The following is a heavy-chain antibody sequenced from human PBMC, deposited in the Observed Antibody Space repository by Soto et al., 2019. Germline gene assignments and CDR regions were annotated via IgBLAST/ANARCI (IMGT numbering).Heavy chain of an antibody. D-gene: IGHD1-26*01. J-gene: IGHJ4*01. V-gene: IGHV6-1*01. CDR3: ARGEQYSGRIFDY. Sequence: PSQTLSLTCAITGDSVSSNSAGWSWVRQSPSRGLEWLGRTYYRSKWYYEYAVSVRGRTTINPDTSKNQYSLQLNSVTPEDTAVYFCARGEQYSGRIFDYWGQGTLVTVSS. CDR2: TYYRSKWYY. CDR1: GDSVSSNSAG.